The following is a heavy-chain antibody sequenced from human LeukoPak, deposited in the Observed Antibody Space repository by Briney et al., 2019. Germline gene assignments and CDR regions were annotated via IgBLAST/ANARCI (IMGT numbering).Heavy chain of an antibody. V-gene: IGHV1-8*01. Sequence: GASVKVSCKASGYTFTSYDINWVRQATGQGLEWMGWMNPNSGNTGYAQKFQGRVTMDRNTSISTAYLELSSLRSEDTAVYYCARMGHCSGGSCYPVYAFDIWGQGTMVTVSS. CDR1: GYTFTSYD. D-gene: IGHD2-15*01. J-gene: IGHJ3*02. CDR3: ARMGHCSGGSCYPVYAFDI. CDR2: MNPNSGNT.